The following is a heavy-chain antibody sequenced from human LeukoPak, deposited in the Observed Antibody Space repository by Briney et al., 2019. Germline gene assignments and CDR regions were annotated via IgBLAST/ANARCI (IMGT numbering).Heavy chain of an antibody. CDR3: AKGDKPVIAMVKFDY. V-gene: IGHV3-23*01. D-gene: IGHD5-18*01. CDR1: GFTFSTYV. Sequence: GGSLRLSCAASGFTFSTYVMSWVRQAPGKGLEWVSGISENGGTTYYADSVRGRFIIFRDNSKNTLYLQMNSLRAEDTAVYYCAKGDKPVIAMVKFDYWGQGTLVTVSS. CDR2: ISENGGTT. J-gene: IGHJ4*02.